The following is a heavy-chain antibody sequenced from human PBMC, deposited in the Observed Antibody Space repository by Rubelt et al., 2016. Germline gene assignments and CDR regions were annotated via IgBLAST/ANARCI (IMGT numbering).Heavy chain of an antibody. V-gene: IGHV3-21*01. Sequence: LRLSCAASGFTFSTYSMNWVRQAPGKGLEWVSSISSSSSYIYYADSVKGRFTISRDNAKNSLYLQMNSLSAEDTAVYYCARYKCSGGSCYATFDCWGQGTLVTVSS. CDR2: ISSSSSYI. CDR1: GFTFSTYS. CDR3: ARYKCSGGSCYATFDC. J-gene: IGHJ4*02. D-gene: IGHD2-15*01.